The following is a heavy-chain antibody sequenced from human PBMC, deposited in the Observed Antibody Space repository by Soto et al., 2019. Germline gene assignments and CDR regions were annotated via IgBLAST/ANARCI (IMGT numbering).Heavy chain of an antibody. D-gene: IGHD3-3*01. CDR1: GASISSSNYY. J-gene: IGHJ4*02. V-gene: IGHV4-39*01. CDR3: ATAEYFTFWFMS. Sequence: QLQLQESGPGLVKPSETLSLTCTVFGASISSSNYYWGWIRQPPGKGLEWIGALYYRGNTYYNPSLESRVTMSVDTSKNQFSLNLSSVTAADTAVYLCATAEYFTFWFMSWGQGTLVTVSS. CDR2: LYYRGNT.